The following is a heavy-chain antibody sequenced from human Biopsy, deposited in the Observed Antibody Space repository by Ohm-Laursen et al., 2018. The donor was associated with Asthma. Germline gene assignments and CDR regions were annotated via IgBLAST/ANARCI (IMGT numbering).Heavy chain of an antibody. CDR3: ARGDSSNWSHYYFDY. Sequence: SLRLSCAASGFTVSRDHMFWVRQAPGKGLEWVSVIYSGGTSHTADSVRGRFTISRDYSKNTLYLQMHTLRAEDTAVYYCARGDSSNWSHYYFDYWGQGTLVTVSS. V-gene: IGHV3-53*01. CDR2: IYSGGTS. D-gene: IGHD3-22*01. CDR1: GFTVSRDH. J-gene: IGHJ4*02.